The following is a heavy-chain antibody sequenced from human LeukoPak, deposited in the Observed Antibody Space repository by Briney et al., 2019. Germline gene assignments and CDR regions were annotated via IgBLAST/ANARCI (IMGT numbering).Heavy chain of an antibody. D-gene: IGHD6-19*01. V-gene: IGHV4-59*02. CDR3: ATGHSSGWFDY. CDR2: MYNSEIT. Sequence: SETLSLTCTVSRGSVSSAYWSWIRQPPGKRLEWIGYMYNSEITNYNPSLKSRVTMSLDMSKNQFSLDLTSVSEADTAVYYRATGHSSGWFDYWGQGSLVIVSS. J-gene: IGHJ4*02. CDR1: RGSVSSAY.